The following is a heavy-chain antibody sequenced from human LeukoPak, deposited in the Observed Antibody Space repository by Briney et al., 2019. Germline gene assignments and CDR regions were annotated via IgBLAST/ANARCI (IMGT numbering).Heavy chain of an antibody. J-gene: IGHJ4*02. CDR1: GFTFDDYG. V-gene: IGHV3-20*04. D-gene: IGHD4-17*01. Sequence: PGGSLRLSCAASGFTFDDYGMSWVRQAPGKGLGWDSGINWNGGSTGYADSVKGRFTISRDNAKNSLYLQTNSLRGEDTALYYRARDPLRYDYWGQGTLVTVSS. CDR2: INWNGGST. CDR3: ARDPLRYDY.